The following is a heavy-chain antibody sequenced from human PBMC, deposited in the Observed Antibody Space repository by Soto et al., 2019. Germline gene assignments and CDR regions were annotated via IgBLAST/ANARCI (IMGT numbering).Heavy chain of an antibody. CDR1: GYSFTSYW. D-gene: IGHD2-8*01. J-gene: IGHJ4*02. V-gene: IGHV5-51*01. CDR2: IYPGDSDT. CDR3: ARFARGCTNGVCYPYFDY. Sequence: VESLKISCNGSGYSFTSYWIGWVRQMPGKGLEWMGIIYPGDSDTRYSPSFQGQVTISADKSISTAYLQWSSLKASDTAMYYCARFARGCTNGVCYPYFDYWGKGTLVTVSS.